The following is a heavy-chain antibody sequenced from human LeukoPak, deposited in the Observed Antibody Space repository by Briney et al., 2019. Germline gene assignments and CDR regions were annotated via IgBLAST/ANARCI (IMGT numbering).Heavy chain of an antibody. D-gene: IGHD3-9*01. CDR2: IXXDGSNK. J-gene: IGHJ3*02. CDR3: ARSLLRYFDWLSAPDAFDI. Sequence: GXAXIXXDGSNKYYADSVKGRFTISRDNSKNTLYLQMNSLRAEDTAVYYCARSLLRYFDWLSAPDAFDIWGQGTMVTVSS. V-gene: IGHV3-30-3*01.